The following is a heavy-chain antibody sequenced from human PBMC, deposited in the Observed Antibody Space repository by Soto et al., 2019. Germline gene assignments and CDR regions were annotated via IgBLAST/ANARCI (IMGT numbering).Heavy chain of an antibody. J-gene: IGHJ4*02. Sequence: PSETLSLTCTVSGDSISSGGYYWSRIRQHPGKGLEWIGYIYYSGSTYYNPSLKSRVIISVDTSKNQFSLKLSSVTAADTAVYYCARGSTVAAILFDYWGQGTLVTVSS. CDR3: ARGSTVAAILFDY. CDR2: IYYSGST. D-gene: IGHD2-15*01. CDR1: GDSISSGGYY. V-gene: IGHV4-31*03.